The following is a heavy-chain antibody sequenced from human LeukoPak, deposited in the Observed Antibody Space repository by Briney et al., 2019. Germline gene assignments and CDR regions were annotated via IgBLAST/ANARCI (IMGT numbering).Heavy chain of an antibody. D-gene: IGHD3-3*01. Sequence: SVKVSCKASGGTFSSYAISWVRQAPGQGLEWMGRIIPILGIANYAQKFQGRVTITADKSTSTAYMELSRLRSDDTAVYYCAREFWIFGFLSPKDKEGFDYWGQGTLVPSPQ. V-gene: IGHV1-69*04. CDR1: GGTFSSYA. J-gene: IGHJ4*02. CDR2: IIPILGIA. CDR3: AREFWIFGFLSPKDKEGFDY.